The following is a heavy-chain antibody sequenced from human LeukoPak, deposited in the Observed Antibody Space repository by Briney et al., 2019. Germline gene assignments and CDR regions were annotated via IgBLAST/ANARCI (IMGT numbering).Heavy chain of an antibody. V-gene: IGHV4-39*07. CDR2: IYSSGHT. Sequence: KTSETLSLTCTVSGGSISSSSYYWGWVRQPPGKGLEWIGSIYSSGHTFYNPSLMSRVTISVDTSRNHFSLKLSSVTAADTAVYYCARDRATLIKGIVAPGTSFDPWGQGTLVTVSS. D-gene: IGHD6-13*01. CDR3: ARDRATLIKGIVAPGTSFDP. J-gene: IGHJ5*02. CDR1: GGSISSSSYY.